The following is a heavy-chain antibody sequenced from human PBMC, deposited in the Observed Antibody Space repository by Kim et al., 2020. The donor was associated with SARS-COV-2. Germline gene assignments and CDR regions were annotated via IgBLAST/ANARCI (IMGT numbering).Heavy chain of an antibody. Sequence: YADSVKGRFTISRDNAKNTPYLQMNSLRAEDTAVYYCARRMYSKGWYYFDYWGQGTLVTVSS. CDR3: ARRMYSKGWYYFDY. D-gene: IGHD6-19*01. V-gene: IGHV3-74*01. J-gene: IGHJ4*02.